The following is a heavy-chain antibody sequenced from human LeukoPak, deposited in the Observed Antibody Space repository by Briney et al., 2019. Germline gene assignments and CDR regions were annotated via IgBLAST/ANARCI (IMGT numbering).Heavy chain of an antibody. CDR3: VREQPGDGWSGFDY. CDR1: GFTFRSYA. V-gene: IGHV3-30*15. CDR2: ISDDGSRQ. J-gene: IGHJ4*02. Sequence: PGGSLRLSCAASGFTFRSYAMHWVRQALGKGLEWVAVISDDGSRQHYADFLEGRFTISRDNSKNTVSLQMSSLTSEDTAVYFCVREQPGDGWSGFDYWGQGTLVTVSS. D-gene: IGHD6-19*01.